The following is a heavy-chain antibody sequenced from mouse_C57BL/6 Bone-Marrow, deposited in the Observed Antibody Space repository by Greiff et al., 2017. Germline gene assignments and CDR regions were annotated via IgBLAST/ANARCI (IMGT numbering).Heavy chain of an antibody. CDR3: TRIAY. CDR2: IDPENGDT. J-gene: IGHJ3*01. V-gene: IGHV14-4*01. CDR1: GFNIKDDY. Sequence: EVQLQESGAELVRPGASVKLSCTASGFNIKDDYMHWVKQRPEQGLEWIGWIDPENGDTEYASKFQGKATITVDTHSNTAYLQLSSRTSEDTAVDYCTRIAYWGQGTLVTVSA.